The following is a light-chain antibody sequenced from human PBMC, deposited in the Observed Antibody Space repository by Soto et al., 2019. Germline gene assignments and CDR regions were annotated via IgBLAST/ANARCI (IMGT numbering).Light chain of an antibody. CDR2: SNN. J-gene: IGLJ3*02. CDR1: NSNVGINT. V-gene: IGLV1-44*01. Sequence: QSVLTQPPSASGTPGQRVTISCSGSNSNVGINTVNWYQQLPGTAPRLLIYSNNQRPSGVPDRFSGSKSGTSASLAISGLHSEDETDYYCATWDDSLNGWVFGGGTQLTVL. CDR3: ATWDDSLNGWV.